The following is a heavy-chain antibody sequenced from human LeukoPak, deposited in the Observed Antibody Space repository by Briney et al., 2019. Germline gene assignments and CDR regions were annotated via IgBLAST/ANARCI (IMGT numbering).Heavy chain of an antibody. CDR2: IYYSGST. CDR1: GGSISSYY. J-gene: IGHJ6*03. D-gene: IGHD2-2*01. V-gene: IGHV4-59*01. CDR3: ASSTSSSYYYYMDV. Sequence: PSETLSLTCTVSGGSISSYYWSWIRQPPGKGLEWIGYIYYSGSTNYNPCLKSRVTISVDTSKNQFSLKLSSVTAADTAVYYCASSTSSSYYYYMDVWGKGTTVTVSS.